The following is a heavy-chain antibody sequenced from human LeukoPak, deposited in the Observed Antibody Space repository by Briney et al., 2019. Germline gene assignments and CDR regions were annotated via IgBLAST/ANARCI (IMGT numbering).Heavy chain of an antibody. Sequence: GASVKVSCKASGGTFSSYAISWVRQAPGQGLEWMGGIIPIFGPTNYAQKFQGRVTITADESTSTAYMELSSLRSEDTAVYYCARSSTSKGKWDAFDIWGQGTMVTVSS. CDR1: GGTFSSYA. CDR3: ARSSTSKGKWDAFDI. CDR2: IIPIFGPT. V-gene: IGHV1-69*01. J-gene: IGHJ3*02. D-gene: IGHD2-2*01.